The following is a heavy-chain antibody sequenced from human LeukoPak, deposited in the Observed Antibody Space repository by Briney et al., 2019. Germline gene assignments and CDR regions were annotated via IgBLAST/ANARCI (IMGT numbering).Heavy chain of an antibody. CDR3: AKDIVVVPAAQRDYFDY. D-gene: IGHD2-2*01. CDR1: GFTFSSYA. J-gene: IGHJ4*02. Sequence: PGRSLRLSCAASGFTFSSYAMHWVRQAPGKGLEWVAVISYDGSNKYYADSVKGRFTISRDNSKNTLYLQMNSLRAEDTAVYYCAKDIVVVPAAQRDYFDYWGQGTLVTVSS. CDR2: ISYDGSNK. V-gene: IGHV3-30-3*01.